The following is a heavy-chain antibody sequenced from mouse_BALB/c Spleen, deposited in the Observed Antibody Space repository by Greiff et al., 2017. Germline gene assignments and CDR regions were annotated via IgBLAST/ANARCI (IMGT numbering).Heavy chain of an antibody. J-gene: IGHJ4*01. CDR1: GFTFSSYT. V-gene: IGHV5-6-4*01. CDR2: ISSGGSYT. CDR3: TRDMGDYGNYYAMDY. Sequence: EVQVVESGGGLVKPGGSLKLSCAASGFTFSSYTMSWVRQTPEKRLEWVATISSGGSYTYYPDSVKGRFTISRDNAKNTLYLQMSSLKSEDTAMYYCTRDMGDYGNYYAMDYWGQGTSVTVSS. D-gene: IGHD2-4*01.